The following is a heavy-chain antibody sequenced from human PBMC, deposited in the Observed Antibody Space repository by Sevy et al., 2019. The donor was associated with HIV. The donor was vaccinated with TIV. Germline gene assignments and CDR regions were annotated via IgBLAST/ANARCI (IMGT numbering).Heavy chain of an antibody. J-gene: IGHJ4*02. CDR1: GFTFSSYS. D-gene: IGHD3-22*01. CDR2: ISSSSSTL. CDR3: ARTGPPGYYYDSSGSDY. V-gene: IGHV3-48*01. Sequence: GSLRLSCAASGFTFSSYSMNWVRQAPGKGLEWVSFISSSSSTLYYADSVKGRFTISRDNAKNSLYLQMNSLRAEDTAVYYCARTGPPGYYYDSSGSDYWGQGTLVTVSS.